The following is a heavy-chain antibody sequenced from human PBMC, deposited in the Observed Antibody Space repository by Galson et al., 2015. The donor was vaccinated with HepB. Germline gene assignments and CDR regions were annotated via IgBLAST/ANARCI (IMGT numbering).Heavy chain of an antibody. CDR2: IIPIFGIA. CDR1: GGTFSSYA. V-gene: IGHV1-69*10. CDR3: ARDIYDSSGYYRVTIPYPS. J-gene: IGHJ5*02. Sequence: SVKVSCKASGGTFSSYAISWVRQAPGQGLEWMGGIIPIFGIANYAQKFQGRVTITADKSTSTAYMELSSLRSEDTAVYYCARDIYDSSGYYRVTIPYPSWGQGTLVTVSS. D-gene: IGHD3-22*01.